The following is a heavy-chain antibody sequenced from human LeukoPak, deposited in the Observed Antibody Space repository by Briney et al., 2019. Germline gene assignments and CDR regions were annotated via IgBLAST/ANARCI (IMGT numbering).Heavy chain of an antibody. CDR1: GFTFSSYW. Sequence: GGSLRLSCTASGFTFSSYWMSWVRQAPGKGLEWVANIKQDESEKFYVDSVKGRFTISRDNAKNSLYLQMNSLRAEDTAVYYCARGAGYSSGWYHRNDYWGQGTLVTVSS. CDR3: ARGAGYSSGWYHRNDY. J-gene: IGHJ4*02. CDR2: IKQDESEK. V-gene: IGHV3-7*01. D-gene: IGHD6-19*01.